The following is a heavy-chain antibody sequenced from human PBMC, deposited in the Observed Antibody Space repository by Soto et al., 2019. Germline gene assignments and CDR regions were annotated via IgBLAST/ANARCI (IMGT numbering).Heavy chain of an antibody. J-gene: IGHJ6*02. CDR1: GGTFSSYA. Sequence: SVKVSCKASGGTFSSYAISWVRQAPGQGLEWMGGIIPIFGTANYAQKFQGRVTITADESTSTAYMELSSLRSEDTAVYYCGTVTTYKTIYYYYGMDVWGQGTTVTVSS. D-gene: IGHD4-17*01. CDR3: GTVTTYKTIYYYYGMDV. V-gene: IGHV1-69*13. CDR2: IIPIFGTA.